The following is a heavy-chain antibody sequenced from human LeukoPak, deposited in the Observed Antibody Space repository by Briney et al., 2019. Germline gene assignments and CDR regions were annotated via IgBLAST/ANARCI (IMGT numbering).Heavy chain of an antibody. CDR2: IIPIFGTA. CDR3: ARGLTDPYYYDSSGYWVY. V-gene: IGHV1-69*13. CDR1: GGTFSSYA. D-gene: IGHD3-22*01. Sequence: SVKVSCKASGGTFSSYAISWVRQAPGQGLEWMGGIIPIFGTANYAQKFQGRVTITADESTSTAYMELSSLRSEDTAVYYCARGLTDPYYYDSSGYWVYWGQGTLVTVSS. J-gene: IGHJ4*02.